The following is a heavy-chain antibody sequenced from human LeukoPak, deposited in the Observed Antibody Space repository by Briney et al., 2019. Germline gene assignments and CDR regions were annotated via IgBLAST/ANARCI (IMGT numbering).Heavy chain of an antibody. CDR1: GYTFTGYY. D-gene: IGHD6-13*01. V-gene: IGHV1-2*02. CDR3: ARDSGKVYSSSWYTLGSGWYVRPGNYYFDY. J-gene: IGHJ4*02. Sequence: ASVKVSCKASGYTFTGYYMHWVRQAPGQGLEWMGWINPNSGGTNYAQKFQGRVTMTRDTSISTAYMELSRLRSDDTAVYYCARDSGKVYSSSWYTLGSGWYVRPGNYYFDYWGQGTLVTVSS. CDR2: INPNSGGT.